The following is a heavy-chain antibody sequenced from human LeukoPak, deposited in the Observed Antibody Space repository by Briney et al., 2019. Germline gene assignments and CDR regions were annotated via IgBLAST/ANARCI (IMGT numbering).Heavy chain of an antibody. CDR3: ARVGGTYGMDV. CDR2: IYYSGTT. Sequence: SETLSLTCTVSGGSISSTSYYWGWIRQPPGKGLEWIGIIYYSGTTYYNPSLKSRVTISVDTSKNQFSLNLSSVTAADTAVYYCARVGGTYGMDVWGQGTTVTVSS. J-gene: IGHJ6*02. V-gene: IGHV4-39*01. CDR1: GGSISSTSYY. D-gene: IGHD1-26*01.